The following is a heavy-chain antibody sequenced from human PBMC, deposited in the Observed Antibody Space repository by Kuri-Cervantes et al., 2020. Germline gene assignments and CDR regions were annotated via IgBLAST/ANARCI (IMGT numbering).Heavy chain of an antibody. CDR2: ISSSGSTI. V-gene: IGHV3-11*01. CDR3: ASGYQLLSRGWFDP. CDR1: GFTFSNAW. Sequence: GESLKISCAASGFTFSNAWMSWVRQAPGKGLKWVSYISSSGSTIYYADSVKGRFTISRDNAKNSLYLQMNSLRAEDTAVYCCASGYQLLSRGWFDPWGQGTLVTVSS. J-gene: IGHJ5*02. D-gene: IGHD2-2*01.